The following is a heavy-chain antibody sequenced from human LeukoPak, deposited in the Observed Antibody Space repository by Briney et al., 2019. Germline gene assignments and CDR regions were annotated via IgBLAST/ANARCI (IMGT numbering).Heavy chain of an antibody. J-gene: IGHJ4*02. CDR1: GGTFSNYA. V-gene: IGHV1-69*10. Sequence: EASVKVSCKASGGTFSNYAISWVRQAPRQGLEWMGRIMPILDIVNFAQMFQGRVTITADKSTTTAYMELTSLRSDDTAVYYCARDQGVAAAGVFDSWGQGTLVTVSS. D-gene: IGHD6-13*01. CDR3: ARDQGVAAAGVFDS. CDR2: IMPILDIV.